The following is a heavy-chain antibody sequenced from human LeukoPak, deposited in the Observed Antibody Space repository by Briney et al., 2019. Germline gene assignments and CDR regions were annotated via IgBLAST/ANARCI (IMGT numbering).Heavy chain of an antibody. V-gene: IGHV1-2*02. CDR2: INPNSGGT. J-gene: IGHJ4*02. D-gene: IGHD6-19*01. CDR1: GYTFTGYY. CDR3: ASMYSSGWYDDY. Sequence: ASVKVSRKASGYTFTGYYMHWVRQAPGQGLEWMGWINPNSGGTNYAQKFQGRVTMTRDTSISTAYMELSRLRSDVTAVYYCASMYSSGWYDDYWGQGTLVTVSS.